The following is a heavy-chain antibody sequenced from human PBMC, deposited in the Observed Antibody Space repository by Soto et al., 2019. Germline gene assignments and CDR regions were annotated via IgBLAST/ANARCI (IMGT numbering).Heavy chain of an antibody. CDR2: INSDGSVS. Sequence: EVQLVESGGGLVQPGGSLRLSCAASGFTFSNYWMYWVRQAPGKGLEWVSRINSDGSVSSYADSVKGRLTISRDNVKNTLYLPMDCLRAAYTAVYYCARGDCVGDTFYSLAGSFYYYMPVSGKGTTVNVFS. CDR1: GFTFSNYW. J-gene: IGHJ6*03. D-gene: IGHD2-15*01. V-gene: IGHV3-74*02. CDR3: ARGDCVGDTFYSLAGSFYYYMPV.